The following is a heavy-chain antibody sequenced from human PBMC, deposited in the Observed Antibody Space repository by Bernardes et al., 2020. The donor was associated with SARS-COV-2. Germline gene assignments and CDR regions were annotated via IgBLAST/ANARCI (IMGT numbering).Heavy chain of an antibody. J-gene: IGHJ3*01. CDR2: VYQSGST. CDR3: ARDVGGTDWRFGFDV. CDR1: GESSSGYY. V-gene: IGHV4-34*01. Sequence: SETLSLTCAVSGESSSGYYWSWIRQPPGKGLEFIGEVYQSGSTNYNPSLKSRVTISVGTSNNHFSLRLISVTAEDTAVYYCARDVGGTDWRFGFDVWGPGTMVHVSS. D-gene: IGHD3-9*01.